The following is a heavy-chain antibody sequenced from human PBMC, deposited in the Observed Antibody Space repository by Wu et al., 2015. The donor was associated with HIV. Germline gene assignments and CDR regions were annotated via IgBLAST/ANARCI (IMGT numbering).Heavy chain of an antibody. D-gene: IGHD6-19*01. CDR1: GYTFTGHY. CDR3: ARDQNPGYSSGWYFGY. Sequence: QVQMEQSGAEVKTPGASVKVACKASGYTFTGHYIHWVRQAPGQGLEWLGRINPNRGATNFAQKFQGRFTMSSDTSINTVFMELRRLTSDDTAKYYCARDQNPGYSSGWYFGYWGQGTLVTVSS. J-gene: IGHJ4*02. V-gene: IGHV1-2*06. CDR2: INPNRGAT.